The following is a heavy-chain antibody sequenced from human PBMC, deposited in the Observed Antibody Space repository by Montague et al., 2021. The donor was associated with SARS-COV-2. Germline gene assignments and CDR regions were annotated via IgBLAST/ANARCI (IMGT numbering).Heavy chain of an antibody. CDR2: IYPGGNT. D-gene: IGHD4-17*01. Sequence: IYPGGNTNYNPCLKSRVTISVDTSKNQFSLKLSSVTAADTAVYYCASVYTVTYYFDYWGRGTLLTVSS. J-gene: IGHJ4*02. CDR3: ASVYTVTYYFDY. V-gene: IGHV4-4*09.